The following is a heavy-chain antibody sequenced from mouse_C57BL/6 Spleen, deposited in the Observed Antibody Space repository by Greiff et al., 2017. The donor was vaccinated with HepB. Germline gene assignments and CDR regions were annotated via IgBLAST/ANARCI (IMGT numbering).Heavy chain of an antibody. CDR2: IWTGGGT. CDR3: ARTHLLLLRYAMDY. D-gene: IGHD1-1*01. V-gene: IGHV2-9-1*01. Sequence: VHLVESGPGLVAPSQSLSITCTVSGFSLTSYAISWVRQPPGKGLEWLGVIWTGGGTNYNSALKSRMSISKDNSKSQVFLKMKSLQTDDTARYYCARTHLLLLRYAMDYWGQGTSVTVSS. CDR1: GFSLTSYA. J-gene: IGHJ4*01.